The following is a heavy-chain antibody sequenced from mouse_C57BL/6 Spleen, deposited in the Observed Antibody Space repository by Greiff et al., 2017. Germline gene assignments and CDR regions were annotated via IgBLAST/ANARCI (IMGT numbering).Heavy chain of an antibody. CDR3: TRDHWDVGDWYFDV. D-gene: IGHD4-1*01. CDR1: GFTFSSYA. J-gene: IGHJ1*03. V-gene: IGHV5-9-1*02. Sequence: EVHLVESGEGLVKPGGSLKLSCAASGFTFSSYAMSWVRQTPEKRLEWVAYISSGGDYIYYADTVKGRFTISRDNARNTLYLQMSSLKSEDTAMYYCTRDHWDVGDWYFDVWGTGTTVTVSS. CDR2: ISSGGDYI.